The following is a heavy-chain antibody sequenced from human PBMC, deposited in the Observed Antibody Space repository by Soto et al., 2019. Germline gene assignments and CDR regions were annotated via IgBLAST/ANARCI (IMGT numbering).Heavy chain of an antibody. D-gene: IGHD2-8*01. CDR1: GFSLGSYW. Sequence: EAQLVESGGGLVHPGGSLRLSCEASGFSLGSYWMTWVRQAPGKGLEWVANIKKDGSRTSYLDSVRGRFTISRDNVGNSLSLQMDSLRAEDTGLYFCARDVSPGTSTLYLDAFDIWGQGTMVTVSS. CDR3: ARDVSPGTSTLYLDAFDI. V-gene: IGHV3-7*05. J-gene: IGHJ3*02. CDR2: IKKDGSRT.